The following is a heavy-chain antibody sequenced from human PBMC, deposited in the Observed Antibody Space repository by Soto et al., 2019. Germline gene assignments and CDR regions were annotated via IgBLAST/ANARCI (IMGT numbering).Heavy chain of an antibody. CDR1: GYTFTSYG. J-gene: IGHJ4*02. D-gene: IGHD6-19*01. CDR2: ISAYNGNT. V-gene: IGHV1-18*01. CDR3: ASDPAVGLVDY. Sequence: QVQLVQSGAEVKKPGASVKVSCKASGYTFTSYGISWVRQAPGQGLEWMGWISAYNGNTNYAQTRQGRVTVTTDTSPSTAYLELRSLRSDDTAVYYCASDPAVGLVDYWGQGTLVTVSS.